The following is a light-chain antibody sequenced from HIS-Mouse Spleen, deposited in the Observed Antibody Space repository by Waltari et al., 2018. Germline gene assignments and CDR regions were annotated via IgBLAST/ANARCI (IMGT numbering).Light chain of an antibody. CDR1: SSDDGGYNY. V-gene: IGLV2-11*01. CDR2: DVS. CDR3: CSYAGSYRV. J-gene: IGLJ1*01. Sequence: QSALTQPRSVSGSPGQSVTISCTGTSSDDGGYNYVSWYQQHPGKAPKLMIYDVSTPPSGVPDRFSGSKSGNTASLTISGLQAEDEADYYCCSYAGSYRVFGTGTKVTVL.